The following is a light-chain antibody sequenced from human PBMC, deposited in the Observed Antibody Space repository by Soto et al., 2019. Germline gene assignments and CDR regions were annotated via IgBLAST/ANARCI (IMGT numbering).Light chain of an antibody. Sequence: QSVLTQPPSVSGAPRERVAISCTGSSSNIGAGYDVHWYQQLPGGAPTLLIYDNNNRPSGVPDRFSGSRSGTSASLAITGLQVGDEGDYYCSSYAGSNNFVFGTGTKLTVL. CDR2: DNN. J-gene: IGLJ1*01. CDR1: SSNIGAGYD. V-gene: IGLV1-40*01. CDR3: SSYAGSNNFV.